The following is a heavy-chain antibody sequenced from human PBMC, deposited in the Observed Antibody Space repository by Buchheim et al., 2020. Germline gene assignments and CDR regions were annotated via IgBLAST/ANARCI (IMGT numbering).Heavy chain of an antibody. J-gene: IGHJ4*02. CDR2: ITYDGSNK. Sequence: QVQLVESGGGVVQPGRSLRLSCAASGFTFSSYAMNWVRQAPGKGLEWVAVITYDGSNKYYADSVKGRFTISRDNSKNTLYLQMNSLRAEDTSVYYCAGPPTNYGDYAEDDWGQGTL. CDR3: AGPPTNYGDYAEDD. V-gene: IGHV3-30-3*01. CDR1: GFTFSSYA. D-gene: IGHD4-17*01.